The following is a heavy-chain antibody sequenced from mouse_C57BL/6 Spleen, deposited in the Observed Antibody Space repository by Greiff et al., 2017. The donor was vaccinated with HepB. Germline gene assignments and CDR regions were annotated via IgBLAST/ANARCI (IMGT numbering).Heavy chain of an antibody. V-gene: IGHV1-52*01. Sequence: QVQLKQPGAELVRPGSSVKLSCKASGYTFTSYWMHWVKQRPIQGLEWIGNIDPSDSETHYNQKFKDKATLTVDKSSSTAYMQLSSLTSEDSAVYYCARRGGWDLFDYWGQGTTLTVSS. CDR1: GYTFTSYW. J-gene: IGHJ2*01. CDR2: IDPSDSET. CDR3: ARRGGWDLFDY. D-gene: IGHD4-1*01.